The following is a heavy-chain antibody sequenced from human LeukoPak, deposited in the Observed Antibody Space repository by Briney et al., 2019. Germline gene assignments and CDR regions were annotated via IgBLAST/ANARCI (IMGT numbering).Heavy chain of an antibody. CDR3: ARESDSDSLDY. D-gene: IGHD2-21*02. CDR2: IKQDGSEK. CDR1: GFTFSSYW. J-gene: IGHJ4*02. V-gene: IGHV3-7*01. Sequence: GGSLRLSCPASGFTFSSYWMSWVRQPPGKGRGWVANIKQDGSEKYYVDSVKGRFTISRDNAKNSLYLQMNSLRAEDTAVYYCARESDSDSLDYWGQGTLVTVSS.